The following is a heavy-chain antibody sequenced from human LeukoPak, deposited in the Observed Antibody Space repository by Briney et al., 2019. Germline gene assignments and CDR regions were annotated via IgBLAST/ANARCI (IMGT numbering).Heavy chain of an antibody. CDR2: IYYSGST. CDR3: ARDDLMTTVTN. CDR1: GGSISSSSYY. D-gene: IGHD4-17*01. V-gene: IGHV4-39*07. Sequence: SETLSLTCTVSGGSISSSSYYWGWIRQPPGKGLEWIGSIYYSGSTYYNPSFKSRVSISVDTSKNQFSLKLTSVTAADTAVYYCARDDLMTTVTNWGQGTLVTVSS. J-gene: IGHJ4*02.